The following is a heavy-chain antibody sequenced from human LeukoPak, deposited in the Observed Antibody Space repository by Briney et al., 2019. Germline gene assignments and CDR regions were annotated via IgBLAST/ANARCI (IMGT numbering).Heavy chain of an antibody. CDR1: GFSVSNTY. V-gene: IGHV3-21*01. Sequence: GGSLRLSCAASGFSVSNTYMSWVRQAPGKGLEWVSSITGDCNYIFYADSVKGRFTISRDNAQNSLFLELNSLRGEDTAVYYCARERNFYYFDYWGQGALVTVSS. J-gene: IGHJ4*02. CDR3: ARERNFYYFDY. CDR2: ITGDCNYI. D-gene: IGHD3-3*01.